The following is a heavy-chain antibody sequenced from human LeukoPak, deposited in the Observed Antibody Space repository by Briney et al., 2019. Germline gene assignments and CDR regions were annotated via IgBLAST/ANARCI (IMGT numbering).Heavy chain of an antibody. D-gene: IGHD2-15*01. CDR2: ISSSSTTI. Sequence: GGSLRLSCAASGFTFSSYSMMWVRQAPGKGLEWVSYISSSSTTIHYADSVKGRFTISRDNSKNTLYLQMNSLRAEDTAIYYCAKNGDRGAYCSGGSCYPYYYYYIDVWGKGTTVTISS. J-gene: IGHJ6*03. V-gene: IGHV3-48*01. CDR1: GFTFSSYS. CDR3: AKNGDRGAYCSGGSCYPYYYYYIDV.